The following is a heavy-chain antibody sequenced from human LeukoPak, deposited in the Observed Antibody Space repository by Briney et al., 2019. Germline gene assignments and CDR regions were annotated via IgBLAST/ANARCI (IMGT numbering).Heavy chain of an antibody. Sequence: ASVKVSCTASGYTFTSYAMHWVRQAPGQRLEWMGWINAGNGNTKYSQKFQGRVTITRDTSASTAYMELSSLRSEDTAVYYCAIWGLDSSGPAISYNWFDPWGQGTLVTVSS. D-gene: IGHD6-19*01. V-gene: IGHV1-3*01. CDR3: AIWGLDSSGPAISYNWFDP. J-gene: IGHJ5*02. CDR1: GYTFTSYA. CDR2: INAGNGNT.